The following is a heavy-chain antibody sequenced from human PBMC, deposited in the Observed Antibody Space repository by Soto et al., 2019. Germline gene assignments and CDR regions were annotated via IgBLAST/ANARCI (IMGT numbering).Heavy chain of an antibody. D-gene: IGHD3-9*01. CDR3: ARRKSRDILTGYYSDFDY. J-gene: IGHJ4*02. CDR2: INHSGST. CDR1: GGSFSGYY. Sequence: SETLSLTCAVYGGSFSGYYLSWIRQPPGKGLEWIGEINHSGSTNYNPSLKSRVTISVDTSKNQFSLKLSSVTAADTAVYYCARRKSRDILTGYYSDFDYWGQGTLVTVSS. V-gene: IGHV4-34*01.